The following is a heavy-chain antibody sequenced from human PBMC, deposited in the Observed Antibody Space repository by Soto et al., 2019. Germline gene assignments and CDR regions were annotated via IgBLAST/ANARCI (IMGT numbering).Heavy chain of an antibody. CDR2: IWHDGSQK. CDR3: EGRDDPFHV. CDR1: GLTFSNYD. Sequence: QVQLVESGGGVVQPERSLRLSCVATGLTFSNYDIHWVRQAPGRGLEWVAVIWHDGSQKYSADSVRGRFTISRDNSKNTVYLQMNSLRVEDTAVYYCEGRDDPFHVWGQGTMVTVSS. J-gene: IGHJ3*01. V-gene: IGHV3-33*01.